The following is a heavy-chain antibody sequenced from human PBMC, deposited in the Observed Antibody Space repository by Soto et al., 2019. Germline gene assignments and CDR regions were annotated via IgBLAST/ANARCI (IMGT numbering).Heavy chain of an antibody. V-gene: IGHV3-30-3*01. CDR3: ARDCSSTSCYRHYYYYGMDV. D-gene: IGHD2-2*01. J-gene: IGHJ6*02. CDR2: ISYDGSNK. CDR1: GFTFSSYA. Sequence: LRLSCAASGFTFSSYAMHWVRQAPGKGLEWVAVISYDGSNKYYADSVKGRFTISRDNAKNSLYLQMNSLRAEDTAVYYCARDCSSTSCYRHYYYYGMDVWGQGTTVTVSS.